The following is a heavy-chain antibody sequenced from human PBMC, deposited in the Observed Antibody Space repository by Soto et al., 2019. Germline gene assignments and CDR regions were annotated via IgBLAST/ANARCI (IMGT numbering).Heavy chain of an antibody. CDR2: ISPDGSVT. V-gene: IGHV3-74*01. CDR1: GYTFSRHW. J-gene: IGHJ3*02. CDR3: ARPRSMSSSGFDI. Sequence: EVQLVESRGGLVQPGGSLRLSCAASGYTFSRHWIHWVRQAPGQGPVGVSRISPDGSVTDYADFVEGRFTISRDNAKNTLYLQMSSLRAEDTAVYYCARPRSMSSSGFDIWGQGTMVIVSS. D-gene: IGHD1-26*01.